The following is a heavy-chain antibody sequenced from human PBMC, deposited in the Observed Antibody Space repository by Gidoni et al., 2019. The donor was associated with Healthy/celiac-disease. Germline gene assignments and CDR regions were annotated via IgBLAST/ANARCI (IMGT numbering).Heavy chain of an antibody. V-gene: IGHV3-49*03. Sequence: EVQLVEYGAGSVQPGRSLRLSCTAPGFTFGDYAMSWLGQAPGKGLEWVGFIRSKAYGGTTEYAASVKGRFTISRDDSKSIAYLQMNSLKTEDTAVYYCTRSLDRLWFGEFPTRAEYFQHWGQGTLVTVSS. J-gene: IGHJ1*01. D-gene: IGHD3-10*01. CDR2: IRSKAYGGTT. CDR1: GFTFGDYA. CDR3: TRSLDRLWFGEFPTRAEYFQH.